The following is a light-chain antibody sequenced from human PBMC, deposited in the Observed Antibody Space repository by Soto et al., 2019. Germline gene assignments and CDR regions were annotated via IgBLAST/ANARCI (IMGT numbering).Light chain of an antibody. CDR1: SSDVGSYNL. V-gene: IGLV2-23*02. Sequence: QLVLTQPASVSGSPGQSITIPCTGTSSDVGSYNLVSWYQQHPDKAPSLMISEVTKRPSGVSDRFSGSKSGNTASLTISGLQAEDEADYYCCSYAGSSTLVFGGGTKLTVL. CDR2: EVT. J-gene: IGLJ3*02. CDR3: CSYAGSSTLV.